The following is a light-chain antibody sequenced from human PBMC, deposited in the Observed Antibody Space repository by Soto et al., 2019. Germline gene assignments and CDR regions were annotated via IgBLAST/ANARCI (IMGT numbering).Light chain of an antibody. Sequence: QSVLTQPPSASGFPGQSVTISCTGTSSDVGSYFYVSWYQQHPGRAPKLMIYEVTKRPSGVPDRFSGSKSGNTASLTVSGLRVEDEANYYCSIYAGGDSVIFGGGTKLTVL. CDR1: SSDVGSYFY. CDR3: SIYAGGDSVI. V-gene: IGLV2-8*01. CDR2: EVT. J-gene: IGLJ2*01.